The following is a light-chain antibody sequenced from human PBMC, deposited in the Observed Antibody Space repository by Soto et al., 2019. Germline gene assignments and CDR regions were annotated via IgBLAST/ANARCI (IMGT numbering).Light chain of an antibody. J-gene: IGKJ3*01. CDR3: QQYNNWPLT. V-gene: IGKV3-15*01. Sequence: EIVLTQSPGTLSLSPGERATLSCRASQSVSSNLAWYQQKPGQAPRLLIYDASTRATGVPARFSGSGSGTEFTLTISGLQSEDFAVYYCQQYNNWPLTFGPGTKVDIK. CDR2: DAS. CDR1: QSVSSN.